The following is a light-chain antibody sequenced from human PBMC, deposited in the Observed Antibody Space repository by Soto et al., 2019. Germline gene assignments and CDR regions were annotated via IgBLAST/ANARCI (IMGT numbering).Light chain of an antibody. CDR1: SSDVGGSNS. V-gene: IGLV2-14*03. Sequence: QSVLTQPASVSSSPGRSIDIYCTGTSSDVGGSNSVSWYQQHPGKPPNLIIYDVANRPSGVSNPFSGSKSGSTASLITSRLQTEDEADYYCVSYTSSSTYVFGTGTKV. CDR3: VSYTSSSTYV. J-gene: IGLJ1*01. CDR2: DVA.